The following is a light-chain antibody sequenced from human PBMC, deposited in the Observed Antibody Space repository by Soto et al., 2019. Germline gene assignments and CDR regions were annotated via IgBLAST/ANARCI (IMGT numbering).Light chain of an antibody. CDR2: DVS. V-gene: IGLV2-11*01. CDR3: CSYAGSYVYV. J-gene: IGLJ1*01. CDR1: SSDVGGYNY. Sequence: QSALTQPRSVSGSPGQSVTISCTGTSSDVGGYNYVSWYQQNPGKAPKLMIYDVSKRPSGVPDRFSGSKSGNTASLTISGLQAEDEADYYCCSYAGSYVYVFGTGTQLTVL.